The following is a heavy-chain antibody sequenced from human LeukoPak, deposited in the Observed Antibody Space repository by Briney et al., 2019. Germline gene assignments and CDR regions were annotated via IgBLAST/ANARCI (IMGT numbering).Heavy chain of an antibody. CDR3: AREADSGYYRTVDY. V-gene: IGHV3-23*01. D-gene: IGHD2-15*01. CDR1: GFTFSSYA. Sequence: GGSLGLSCEASGFTFSSYAMSWVRQAPGKGLEWVSGISVSGDSTYYADSVKGRFTISRDNSKNTLYLQMNSLRAEDTAVYYCAREADSGYYRTVDYWGQGTMVTVS. CDR2: ISVSGDST. J-gene: IGHJ4*02.